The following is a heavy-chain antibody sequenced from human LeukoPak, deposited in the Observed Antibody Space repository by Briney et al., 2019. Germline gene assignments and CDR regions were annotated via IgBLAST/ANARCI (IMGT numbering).Heavy chain of an antibody. J-gene: IGHJ4*02. CDR3: GRGGIAAAASGIDY. CDR1: GGSISSYY. Sequence: SETLSLTCIVSGGSISSYYWSWIRQPPGKGLEWIGYIYYSGSTSYNPSLKSRVTISVDTSKNQFSLKLSSVTAADTAVYYCGRGGIAAAASGIDYWGQGTLVAVSS. V-gene: IGHV4-59*01. D-gene: IGHD6-13*01. CDR2: IYYSGST.